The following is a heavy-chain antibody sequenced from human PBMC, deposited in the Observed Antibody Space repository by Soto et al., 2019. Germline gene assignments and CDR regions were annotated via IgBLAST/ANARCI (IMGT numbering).Heavy chain of an antibody. J-gene: IGHJ6*02. CDR3: ASNQKGPYTGMDV. V-gene: IGHV1-3*01. D-gene: IGHD5-18*01. CDR2: IIGGNGDT. CDR1: GYIFTNYD. Sequence: QVQLVQSGAEVKKPGASVKVSCKASGYIFTNYDMPWVRQAPGHRLEWMGRIIGGNGDTKYSQKFQDRVTFTRDTSASTAYMDLSSLTSEDTAVYYCASNQKGPYTGMDVWGQGTTVTVSS.